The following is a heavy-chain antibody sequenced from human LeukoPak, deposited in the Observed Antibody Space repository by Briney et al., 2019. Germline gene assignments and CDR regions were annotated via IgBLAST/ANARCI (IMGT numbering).Heavy chain of an antibody. V-gene: IGHV4-30-4*01. Sequence: LSCSASGLTLSGYWMHWIRQPPGKGLEWIGYIYHSGSTFYNPSLKSRVTISIDTSKNQFSLKLSSVTAADTAVYYCSRGAGLSDYWGQGTLVTVSS. CDR1: GLTLSGYW. D-gene: IGHD6-19*01. CDR2: IYHSGST. J-gene: IGHJ4*02. CDR3: SRGAGLSDY.